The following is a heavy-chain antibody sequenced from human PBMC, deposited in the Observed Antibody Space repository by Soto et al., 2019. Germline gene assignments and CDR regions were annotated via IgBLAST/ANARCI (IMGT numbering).Heavy chain of an antibody. CDR3: VRVHQWLAITYFDY. CDR1: GGSISGYY. J-gene: IGHJ4*02. V-gene: IGHV4-4*07. CDR2: IYTSGST. D-gene: IGHD6-19*01. Sequence: PSETLSLTCTVSGGSISGYYWTWIRQPAGKGPEWIGRIYTSGSTNYNPSLKSRVTMSVDTSTNQFSLILSSVTAADTAVYYCVRVHQWLAITYFDYWGQGTLVTVSS.